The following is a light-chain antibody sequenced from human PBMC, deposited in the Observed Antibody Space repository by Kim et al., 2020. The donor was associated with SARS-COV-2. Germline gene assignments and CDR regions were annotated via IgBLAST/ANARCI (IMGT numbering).Light chain of an antibody. CDR3: HPYAGSPLT. Sequence: EIVLTQSPGTLSLSPGERAILSCRASESVGKNYLAWYQQKPGQSPRLLMYDASTRATGTPDRFSGSVSGTDFTLTISRLEPEDFAVYHCHPYAGSPLTFGGGTKVDIK. J-gene: IGKJ4*01. CDR2: DAS. V-gene: IGKV3-20*01. CDR1: ESVGKNY.